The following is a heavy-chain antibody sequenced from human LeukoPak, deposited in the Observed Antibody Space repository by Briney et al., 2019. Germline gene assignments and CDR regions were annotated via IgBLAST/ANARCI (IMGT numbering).Heavy chain of an antibody. CDR2: IYHSGST. CDR1: GYSISSGYY. CDR3: ARGRLVVVAAHVWGYRYYFDY. Sequence: SETLSLTCTVSGYSISSGYYWGWIRQPPGKGLEWIGSIYHSGSTNYNPSLKSRVTISVDTSKNQFSLKLSSVTAADTAVYYCARGRLVVVAAHVWGYRYYFDYWGQGTLVTVSS. D-gene: IGHD2-15*01. V-gene: IGHV4-38-2*02. J-gene: IGHJ4*02.